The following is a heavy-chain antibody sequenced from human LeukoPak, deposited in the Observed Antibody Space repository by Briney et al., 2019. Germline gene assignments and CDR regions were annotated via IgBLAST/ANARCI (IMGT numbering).Heavy chain of an antibody. CDR3: ARVSGDYWYFDY. Sequence: GGSLRLSCAVSGFSVTNNYMSWVRQAPGKGLEWVSVFYVGGATYYADSVRGRFTISRDNAKNSLYLQMNSLRAEDTAVYYCARVSGDYWYFDYWGQGTLVTVSS. CDR1: GFSVTNNY. D-gene: IGHD4-17*01. CDR2: FYVGGAT. V-gene: IGHV3-53*01. J-gene: IGHJ4*02.